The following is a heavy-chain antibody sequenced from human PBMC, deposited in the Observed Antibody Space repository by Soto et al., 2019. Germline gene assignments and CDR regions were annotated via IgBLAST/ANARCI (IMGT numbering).Heavy chain of an antibody. J-gene: IGHJ4*02. V-gene: IGHV3-21*01. D-gene: IGHD3-22*01. Sequence: XGSLILSCAAAGFTFSSYSMNWVRQAPGKGLEWVSSISSSSSYIYYADSVKGRFTISRDNAKNSLYLQMNSLRAEDTAVYYCARASGSGYYYDYWGQGNLVTVSS. CDR2: ISSSSSYI. CDR1: GFTFSSYS. CDR3: ARASGSGYYYDY.